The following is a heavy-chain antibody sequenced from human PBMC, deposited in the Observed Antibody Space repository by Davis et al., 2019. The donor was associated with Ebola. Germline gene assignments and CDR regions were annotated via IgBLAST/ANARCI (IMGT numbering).Heavy chain of an antibody. CDR2: IKQDGSEK. J-gene: IGHJ4*02. D-gene: IGHD6-13*01. Sequence: GESLKLSCAASGFTFSSYWMSWVRQAPGKGLEWVANIKQDGSEKYYVDSVKLRFTISRDNAKNSLYLQMNSLTAEDTAFYYCARVNVVAAGSFDFWGQGTRVTVSA. V-gene: IGHV3-7*03. CDR1: GFTFSSYW. CDR3: ARVNVVAAGSFDF.